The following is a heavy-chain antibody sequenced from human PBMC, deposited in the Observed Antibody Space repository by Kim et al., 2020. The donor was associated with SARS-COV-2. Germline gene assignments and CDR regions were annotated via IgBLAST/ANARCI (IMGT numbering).Heavy chain of an antibody. CDR3: ARTGGSGRYPVFGMDV. CDR1: GFIFSSHD. J-gene: IGHJ6*02. CDR2: IDSAGET. V-gene: IGHV3-13*04. Sequence: GGSLRLSCAASGFIFSSHDMHWVRQVSGKGLEWVATIDSAGETYYPDSVKGRFTISREDAKNSLYLQMNSLRAGDMAVYYCARTGGSGRYPVFGMDVWGQGTTATVPS. D-gene: IGHD3-10*01.